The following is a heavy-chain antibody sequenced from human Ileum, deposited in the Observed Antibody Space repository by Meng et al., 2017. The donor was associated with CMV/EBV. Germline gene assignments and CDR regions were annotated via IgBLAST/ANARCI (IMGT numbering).Heavy chain of an antibody. CDR3: AREGIAAAGNTGSLDY. CDR2: SNAGNGNT. CDR1: YNFTSYA. V-gene: IGHV1-3*02. J-gene: IGHJ4*02. Sequence: YNFTSYAMHWVRQAPGQRLEWMGWSNAGNGNTKYSQEFQGRVTITRDTSASTAYMELSSLRSEDMAVYYCAREGIAAAGNTGSLDYWGQGTLVTVSS. D-gene: IGHD6-13*01.